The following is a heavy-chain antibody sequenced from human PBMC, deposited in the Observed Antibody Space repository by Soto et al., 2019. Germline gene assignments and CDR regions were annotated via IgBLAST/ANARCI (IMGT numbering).Heavy chain of an antibody. D-gene: IGHD3-10*01. CDR3: ARSLLWFGELRY. CDR2: IYSGGST. J-gene: IGHJ4*02. Sequence: EVQLVESGGGLVQPGGSLRLSCAASGFTVRSSYMSWVRQAPGKGLEWVSLIYSGGSTYYADSVKDRFTFSRDNSNNTLYLKMNSLRAEDTAVYYCARSLLWFGELRYWGQGTLVTVSS. V-gene: IGHV3-66*01. CDR1: GFTVRSSY.